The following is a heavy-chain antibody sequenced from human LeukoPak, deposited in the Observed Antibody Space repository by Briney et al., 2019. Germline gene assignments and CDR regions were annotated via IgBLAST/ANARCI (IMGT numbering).Heavy chain of an antibody. V-gene: IGHV1-69*13. CDR2: IIPIVETA. CDR1: RGTLSSYN. J-gene: IGHJ4*02. D-gene: IGHD1-26*01. Sequence: SVKVSCKVSRGTLSSYNINWERQAPGQGFEWMGGIIPIVETADYAQKFQGRVKITADETTTTAYLELTSLRSEDTAVYYCAGSGRFDCWGQGTLVTVSS. CDR3: AGSGRFDC.